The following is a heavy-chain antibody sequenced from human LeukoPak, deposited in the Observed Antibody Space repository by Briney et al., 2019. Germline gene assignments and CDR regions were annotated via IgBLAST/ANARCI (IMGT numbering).Heavy chain of an antibody. CDR1: GGTFSSYA. CDR3: AREYCSSTSCYTGYYYYYGMDV. CDR2: IIPILGIA. J-gene: IGHJ6*02. Sequence: GASVKVSCKASGGTFSSYAISWVRQAPGQGLEWMGRIIPILGIANYAQKFQGRVTITADKSTSTAYMELSSLRSEDTAVYYCAREYCSSTSCYTGYYYYYGMDVWGQGTTATVSS. V-gene: IGHV1-69*04. D-gene: IGHD2-2*02.